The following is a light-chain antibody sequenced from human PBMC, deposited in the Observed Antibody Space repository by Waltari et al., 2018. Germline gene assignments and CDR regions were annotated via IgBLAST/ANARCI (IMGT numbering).Light chain of an antibody. CDR3: QVWDNSSDHVV. V-gene: IGLV3-21*03. CDR1: NIGSKS. CDR2: DDS. J-gene: IGLJ2*01. Sequence: SYVLTQPPSVSVAPGKTARITCGGNNIGSKSVHWYQQKPGQAPVLVVYDDSARPSGSPERFSGSNSGNTATLTISRVEAGDEADYYCQVWDNSSDHVVFGGGTNLTVL.